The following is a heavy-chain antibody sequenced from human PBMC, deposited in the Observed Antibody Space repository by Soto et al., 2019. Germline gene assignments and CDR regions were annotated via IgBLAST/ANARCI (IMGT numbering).Heavy chain of an antibody. CDR2: IYSGGST. J-gene: IGHJ6*03. CDR1: GFTVSSNY. CDR3: ARDRDIVATTGYYYYYMDV. Sequence: GGSLRLSCAASGFTVSSNYMSWVRQAPGKGLEWVSVIYSGGSTYYADSVKGRFTISRHNSKNTLYLQMNSLRAEDTAVYYCARDRDIVATTGYYYYYMDVWGKGTTVTVSS. V-gene: IGHV3-53*04. D-gene: IGHD5-12*01.